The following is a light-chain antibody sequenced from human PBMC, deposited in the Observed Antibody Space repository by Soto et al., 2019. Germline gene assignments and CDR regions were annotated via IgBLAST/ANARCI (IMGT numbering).Light chain of an antibody. J-gene: IGLJ3*02. Sequence: QSALTQPPSASGSPGQSVTISCTGTSSDVGGYNYVSWYQQYPGRAPKLMIYEVTKRPSGVPDRFSGSKSGNTASLTVSGLLAEDEADYYCSSYAASNNFYFVFGGGTQLTVL. CDR2: EVT. V-gene: IGLV2-8*01. CDR3: SSYAASNNFYFV. CDR1: SSDVGGYNY.